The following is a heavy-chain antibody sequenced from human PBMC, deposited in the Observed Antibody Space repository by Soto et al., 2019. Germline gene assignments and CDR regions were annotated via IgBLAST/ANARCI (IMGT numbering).Heavy chain of an antibody. CDR1: GFTFSDFG. CDR2: IWYDGSYQ. D-gene: IGHD3-16*01. Sequence: QVQLVESGGGVIQPGRSLRLSCKASGFTFSDFGMHWVRQAPGKGLEWVPAIWYDGSYQYYADPVRGRFTTSRDNSNNTLFLQMNSLRVEDTAVYYCARDRLITYGAKIAPDHWGQGALVTVSS. CDR3: ARDRLITYGAKIAPDH. V-gene: IGHV3-33*01. J-gene: IGHJ5*02.